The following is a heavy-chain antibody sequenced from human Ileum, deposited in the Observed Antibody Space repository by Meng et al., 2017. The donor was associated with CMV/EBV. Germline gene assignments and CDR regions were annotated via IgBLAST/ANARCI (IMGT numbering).Heavy chain of an antibody. V-gene: IGHV4-39*07. CDR3: AGDWGPYKSRGYFDP. CDR1: GDTFSCGNDY. J-gene: IGHJ5*02. CDR2: IYYSGST. Sequence: QGQRQESAPGLVRRSESRSLPCSVCGDTFSCGNDYWGWIRQPSGKDLEWIGSIYYSGSTYDNPSLKSRVTMSVDPSKNQFSLRLSSVTAADTAIYYCAGDWGPYKSRGYFDPWGQGTLVTVSS. D-gene: IGHD5-12*01.